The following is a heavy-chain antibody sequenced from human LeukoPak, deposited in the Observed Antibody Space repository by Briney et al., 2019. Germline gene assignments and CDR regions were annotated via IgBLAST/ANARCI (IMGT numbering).Heavy chain of an antibody. Sequence: GGSLRLSCAASGFTFSSYDMHWVRQATGKGLEWVSAIGTAGDTYYPGSVKGRFTISRENAKNSLYLQMNSLRAGDTAVYYCARALMITFGGVIAPPGDPWGQGTLVTVSP. V-gene: IGHV3-13*01. CDR2: IGTAGDT. D-gene: IGHD3-16*02. CDR1: GFTFSSYD. CDR3: ARALMITFGGVIAPPGDP. J-gene: IGHJ5*02.